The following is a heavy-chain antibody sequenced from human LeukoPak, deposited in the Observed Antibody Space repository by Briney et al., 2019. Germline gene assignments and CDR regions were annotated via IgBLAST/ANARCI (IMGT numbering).Heavy chain of an antibody. CDR2: IYNGGST. CDR3: ARDHYGSGSYFEY. CDR1: GFTVSSNY. V-gene: IGHV3-53*01. D-gene: IGHD3-10*01. Sequence: GGSLRLSCAASGFTVSSNYMSWVRQAPGKGLEWVSVIYNGGSTYYADSVKGRFTISRDNSKNTLYLQMNSLRAEDTAVYYCARDHYGSGSYFEYWGQGTLVTVSS. J-gene: IGHJ4*02.